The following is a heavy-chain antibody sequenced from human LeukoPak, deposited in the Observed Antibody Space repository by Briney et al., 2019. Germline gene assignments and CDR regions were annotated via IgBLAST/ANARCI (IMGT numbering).Heavy chain of an antibody. CDR1: GSTFSSYA. D-gene: IGHD3-9*01. J-gene: IGHJ4*02. V-gene: IGHV3-23*01. CDR3: LFQAEDGIRYFDRGY. CDR2: SSGRGGRT. Sequence: GGSLRLSYAASGSTFSSYALRPVRQAPGKELKLFSASSGRGGRTYDADSVKGRFTISRDNSKNTLYLQMNSLRAEDTAVYYFLFQAEDGIRYFDRGYWGQGTLVTVSS.